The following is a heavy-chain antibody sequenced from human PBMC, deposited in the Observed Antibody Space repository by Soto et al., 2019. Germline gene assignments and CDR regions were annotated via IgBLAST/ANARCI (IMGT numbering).Heavy chain of an antibody. J-gene: IGHJ6*02. CDR2: IVVGSGNT. CDR3: AAEGCGSCYTNQYYYYGMDV. CDR1: GFTFTSSA. D-gene: IGHD2-15*01. V-gene: IGHV1-58*01. Sequence: SVKVSCKASGFTFTSSAVQWVRQARGQRLEWIGWIVVGSGNTNYAQKFQERVTITRDMSTSTAYMELSSLRSEDTAVYYCAAEGCGSCYTNQYYYYGMDVWGQGTTVTVPS.